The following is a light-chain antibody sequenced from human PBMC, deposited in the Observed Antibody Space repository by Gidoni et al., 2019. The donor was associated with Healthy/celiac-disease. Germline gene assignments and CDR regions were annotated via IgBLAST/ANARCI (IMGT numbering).Light chain of an antibody. CDR2: DAS. Sequence: ELVLTQSPGTLSLSPGERATLSCRASQSVSSSYLAWYQQKPGQAPRLLIYDASSRATGIPDRFSGSGSGTDFTITISRLEPEDFAVYYCQQYGSSPPRYTFGQGTKLEIK. CDR1: QSVSSSY. J-gene: IGKJ2*01. CDR3: QQYGSSPPRYT. V-gene: IGKV3-20*01.